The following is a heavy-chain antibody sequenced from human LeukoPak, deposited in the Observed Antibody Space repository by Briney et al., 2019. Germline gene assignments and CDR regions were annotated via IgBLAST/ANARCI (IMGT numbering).Heavy chain of an antibody. CDR2: IYSDGST. D-gene: IGHD5-12*01. Sequence: GGSLRLSCAASGFTVSSNYLSWVRQAPGKGLEWVSVIYSDGSTYFADSVKGRFTISRDNSKNTLYLQMNSLRAEDTAVYYCARTRPNSGYDRYYYYMDVWSKGTTVTVSS. CDR1: GFTVSSNY. V-gene: IGHV3-53*01. J-gene: IGHJ6*03. CDR3: ARTRPNSGYDRYYYYMDV.